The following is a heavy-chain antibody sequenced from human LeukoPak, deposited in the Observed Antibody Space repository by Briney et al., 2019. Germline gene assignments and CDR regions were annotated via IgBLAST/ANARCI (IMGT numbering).Heavy chain of an antibody. CDR3: SAGATTYCGEDCYPSFFFYHGIDV. Sequence: SVKVSCKASGFTFTTFAVQWVRQARGQRLDWIGWIFVDGGNPHNAQKFQERVDIITDRSTNTVFMELRSLRSDDTAVYYCSAGATTYCGEDCYPSFFFYHGIDVWGQGTTVTVSS. D-gene: IGHD2-21*02. J-gene: IGHJ6*02. V-gene: IGHV1-58*01. CDR1: GFTFTTFA. CDR2: IFVDGGNP.